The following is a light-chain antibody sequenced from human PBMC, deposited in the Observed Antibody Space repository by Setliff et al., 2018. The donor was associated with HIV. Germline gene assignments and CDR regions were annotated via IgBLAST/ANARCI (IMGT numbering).Light chain of an antibody. V-gene: IGLV2-23*02. J-gene: IGLJ1*01. CDR2: EVV. CDR1: RSDVGGYDH. Sequence: QSVLTQPASVSGSPGQSITISCSGTRSDVGGYDHVSWYHQHPGKVPKLMIYEVVNRPSGVSNRFSGSKSGNTASLTISGLQAEDEADYYCCSYAGSSTPYVFGTGTKVTVL. CDR3: CSYAGSSTPYV.